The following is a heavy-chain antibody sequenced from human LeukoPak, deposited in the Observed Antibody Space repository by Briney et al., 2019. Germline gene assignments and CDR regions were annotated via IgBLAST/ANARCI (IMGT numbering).Heavy chain of an antibody. V-gene: IGHV1-2*02. CDR2: INPSSGGT. Sequence: ASVKVSCKASGYTFTGYYMHWVRQAPGQGLEWMGWINPSSGGTNYAQKFQGRVTMTRDTSISTAYMELSRLRSDDTAVYYCATNPMTGYHLGDYYYFYMAVWGKGTTVTVS. D-gene: IGHD1-20*01. CDR1: GYTFTGYY. CDR3: ATNPMTGYHLGDYYYFYMAV. J-gene: IGHJ6*03.